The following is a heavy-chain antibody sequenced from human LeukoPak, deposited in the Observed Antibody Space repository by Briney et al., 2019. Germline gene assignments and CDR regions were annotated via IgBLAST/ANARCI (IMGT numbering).Heavy chain of an antibody. CDR1: GGSISSYY. CDR2: IHYSGST. J-gene: IGHJ6*03. V-gene: IGHV4-59*01. Sequence: PSETLSLTCTVSGGSISSYYWSWIRQPPGKGLEWIGCIHYSGSTNYNPSLKSRVTISVDTSKNQFSLKLSSVTAADTAVYYCARTTEGYCRGRSCYSYYYYMDVWGKGTTVTVSS. CDR3: ARTTEGYCRGRSCYSYYYYMDV. D-gene: IGHD2-15*01.